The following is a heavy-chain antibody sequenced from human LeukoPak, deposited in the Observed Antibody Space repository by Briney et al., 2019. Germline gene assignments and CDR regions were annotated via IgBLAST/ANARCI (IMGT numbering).Heavy chain of an antibody. J-gene: IGHJ4*02. CDR3: ARRYSSGWSPFDY. Sequence: SETLSLTCTVSGGFISSYYWSWIRQPPGKGLEWIGYIYYSGSTNYNPSLKSRVTISLDTSKNQFSLKLSSVTAADTAVYYCARRYSSGWSPFDYWGQGTLVTVSS. CDR1: GGFISSYY. CDR2: IYYSGST. D-gene: IGHD6-19*01. V-gene: IGHV4-59*12.